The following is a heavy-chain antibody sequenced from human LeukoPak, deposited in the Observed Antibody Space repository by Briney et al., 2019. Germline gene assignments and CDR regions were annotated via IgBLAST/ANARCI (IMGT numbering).Heavy chain of an antibody. D-gene: IGHD2-15*01. J-gene: IGHJ4*02. CDR2: IYSGGST. CDR1: GFSVNSNY. CDR3: AKDTSGYSDY. Sequence: GGSLRLSCAASGFSVNSNYMSGVRQAPGKGLEWVLVIYSGGSTYYADSVKGRFTISRHISKNTLYLQMNSLRAEDTAVYFCAKDTSGYSDYWGQGTLVTVSS. V-gene: IGHV3-53*04.